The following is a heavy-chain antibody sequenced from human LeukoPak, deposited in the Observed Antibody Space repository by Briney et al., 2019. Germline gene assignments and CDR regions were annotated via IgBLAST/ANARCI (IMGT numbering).Heavy chain of an antibody. J-gene: IGHJ4*02. CDR2: IIPNSGGT. Sequence: ASVKVSCKASGYTFTGYYMYWVRQAPGQGLEWMGWIIPNSGGTNYAQKFQGRVTMTRDTSISTAYMELSSLRSEDTAVYYCARDLFGRNTEYPRYWGQGTLVTVSS. D-gene: IGHD3-3*01. CDR1: GYTFTGYY. V-gene: IGHV1-2*02. CDR3: ARDLFGRNTEYPRY.